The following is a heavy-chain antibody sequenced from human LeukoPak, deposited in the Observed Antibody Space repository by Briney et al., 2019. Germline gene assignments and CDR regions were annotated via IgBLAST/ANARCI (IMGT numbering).Heavy chain of an antibody. CDR1: GYTFIGYS. CDR3: TRDDYGDLDY. J-gene: IGHJ4*02. CDR2: INPNSGGR. V-gene: IGHV1-2*02. D-gene: IGHD4-17*01. Sequence: ASVKVSCKASGYTFIGYSIHWVRQAPGQGLEWMGWINPNSGGRNYAQKFQGRVTMTRDTSISTAYMGLTRLRSDDTAVYYCTRDDYGDLDYWGQGTLVTVSS.